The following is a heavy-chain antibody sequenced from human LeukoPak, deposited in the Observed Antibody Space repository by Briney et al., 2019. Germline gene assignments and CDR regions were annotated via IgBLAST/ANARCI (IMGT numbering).Heavy chain of an antibody. CDR1: GGSFGGYY. J-gene: IGHJ3*02. CDR3: ARVRRIAFDI. CDR2: INHSGST. Sequence: SETLSLTCAVYGGSFGGYYWSWIRQPPGKGLEWIGEINHSGSTNYNPSLKSRVTISVDTSKNQFSLKLSSVTAADTAVYYCARVRRIAFDIWGQGTMVTVSS. V-gene: IGHV4-34*01.